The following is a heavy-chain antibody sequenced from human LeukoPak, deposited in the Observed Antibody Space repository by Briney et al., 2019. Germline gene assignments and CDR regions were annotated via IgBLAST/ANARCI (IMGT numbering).Heavy chain of an antibody. J-gene: IGHJ4*02. CDR2: IIPILGIA. CDR1: GGTFSSYA. V-gene: IGHV1-69*04. Sequence: ASVKVSCKASGGTFSSYAISWVRQAPGQGLEWMGRIIPILGIANYAQKFQGRVTITADKSTSTSYMELSSLRSEDTAVYYCARVSDYYDNSGYLDYWGQGTLVTVSS. CDR3: ARVSDYYDNSGYLDY. D-gene: IGHD3-22*01.